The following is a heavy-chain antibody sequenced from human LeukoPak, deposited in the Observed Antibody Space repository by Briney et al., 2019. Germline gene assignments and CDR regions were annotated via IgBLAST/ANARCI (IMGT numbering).Heavy chain of an antibody. V-gene: IGHV3-21*01. CDR1: GFTFSSYS. CDR2: ISSSSSYI. CDR3: ARVDIVVVPAIFDY. D-gene: IGHD2-2*03. Sequence: PGRSLRLSCAASGFTFSSYSMNWVRQAPGKGLEWVSSISSSSSYIYYADSMKGRFTISRDNAKNSLYLQMNSLRAEDTAVYYCARVDIVVVPAIFDYWGQGTLVTVSS. J-gene: IGHJ4*02.